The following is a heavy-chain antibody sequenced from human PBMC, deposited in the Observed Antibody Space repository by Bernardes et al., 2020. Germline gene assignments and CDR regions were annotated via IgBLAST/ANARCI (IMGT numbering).Heavy chain of an antibody. D-gene: IGHD4-17*01. CDR2: IYYSGST. CDR3: ARRVTTVFNGDYFDY. V-gene: IGHV4-39*01. J-gene: IGHJ4*02. CDR1: GVSLSSSSYC. Sequence: LSPTSAVSGVSLSSSSYCWGWIRQHPGKGLEWIGSIYYSGSTYYNPSLKSRVTISVDTSKNQFSLKLSSVTAADTAVYYCARRVTTVFNGDYFDYWGQGTLVTVSS.